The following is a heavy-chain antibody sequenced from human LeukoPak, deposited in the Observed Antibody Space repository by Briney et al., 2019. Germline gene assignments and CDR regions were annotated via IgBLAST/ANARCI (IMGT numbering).Heavy chain of an antibody. CDR1: GFTFSSNA. D-gene: IGHD3-9*01. Sequence: SGGSLRLSCAASGFTFSSNAMSWVRQAPGKGLEWVSAVSVSADSTYYADSVKGRFTISRDNSRNMVYLQMNSLRAEDTAVYYCAKASSYYDILTGYYYYFNYWGQGTLVTVSS. V-gene: IGHV3-23*01. J-gene: IGHJ4*02. CDR2: VSVSADST. CDR3: AKASSYYDILTGYYYYFNY.